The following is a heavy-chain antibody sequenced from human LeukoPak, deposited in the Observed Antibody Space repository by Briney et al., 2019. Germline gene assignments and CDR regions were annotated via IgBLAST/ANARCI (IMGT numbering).Heavy chain of an antibody. CDR3: ARADTAMVVN. J-gene: IGHJ4*02. D-gene: IGHD5-18*01. Sequence: GASVKVSCKASGYTFTSYAMHWVRQAPGQGLEWMGWISAYNGNTNYAQKLQGRVTMTTDTSTSTAYMELRSLRSDDTAVYYCARADTAMVVNWGQGTLVTVSS. CDR2: ISAYNGNT. CDR1: GYTFTSYA. V-gene: IGHV1-18*01.